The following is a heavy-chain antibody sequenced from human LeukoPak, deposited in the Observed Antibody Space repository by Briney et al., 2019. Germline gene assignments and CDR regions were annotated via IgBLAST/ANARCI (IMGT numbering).Heavy chain of an antibody. CDR1: GYTFTGYY. D-gene: IGHD1-26*01. V-gene: IGHV1-2*02. CDR3: ARISGSYGFDY. CDR2: INPNSGGT. J-gene: IGHJ4*02. Sequence: ASVKVSCKASGYTFTGYYMHWVRRAPGQGLEWMGWINPNSGGTNYAQKFQGRVTMTRDTSISTAYMELSRLRSDDTAVYYRARISGSYGFDYWGQGTLVTVSS.